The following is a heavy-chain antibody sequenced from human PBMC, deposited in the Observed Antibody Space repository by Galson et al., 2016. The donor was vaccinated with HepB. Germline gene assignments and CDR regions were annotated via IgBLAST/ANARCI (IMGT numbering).Heavy chain of an antibody. CDR3: ARVGASYFDY. CDR1: GDTSNSFY. V-gene: IGHV1-3*01. J-gene: IGHJ4*02. D-gene: IGHD1-26*01. CDR2: INGGNGIT. Sequence: SVKVSCKASGDTSNSFYITWVRQAPGQRLEWMGWINGGNGITKYSQKFQGRVTITRDTSASTAYMELSSLRSEDTAVYYCARVGASYFDYWGQGTLVTVSS.